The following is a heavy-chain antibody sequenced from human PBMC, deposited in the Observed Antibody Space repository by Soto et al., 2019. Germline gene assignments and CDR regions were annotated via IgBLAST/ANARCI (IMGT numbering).Heavy chain of an antibody. V-gene: IGHV1-2*04. D-gene: IGHD2-15*01. CDR1: GYTFTGYY. CDR3: ARGSPGYCSGGSCYWGSYYYYGMDV. J-gene: IGHJ6*02. Sequence: ASVKVSCKASGYTFTGYYMHWVRQAPGQGLEWMGWINPNSGGTNYAQKFQGWVTMTRDTSISTAYMELSRLRSDDTAVYYCARGSPGYCSGGSCYWGSYYYYGMDVWGQ. CDR2: INPNSGGT.